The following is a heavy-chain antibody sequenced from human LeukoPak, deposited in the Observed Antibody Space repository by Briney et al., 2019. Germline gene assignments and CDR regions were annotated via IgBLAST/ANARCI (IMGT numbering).Heavy chain of an antibody. CDR1: GYSISSGYY. J-gene: IGHJ6*04. Sequence: PSETLSLTCAVSGYSISSGYYWGWIRQPPGKGLEWIGSIYHSGSTYHNPSLKSRVTISVDTSKNQFSLKLSSVTAADTAVYYCARDTYDILTGYYLYYYYGMDVWGKGTTVTVSS. D-gene: IGHD3-9*01. CDR3: ARDTYDILTGYYLYYYYGMDV. V-gene: IGHV4-38-2*02. CDR2: IYHSGST.